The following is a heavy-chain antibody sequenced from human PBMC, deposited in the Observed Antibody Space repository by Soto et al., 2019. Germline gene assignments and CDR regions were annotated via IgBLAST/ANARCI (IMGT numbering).Heavy chain of an antibody. CDR2: IDPSDSYT. Sequence: GESLKISCKGSGYSFTSYWISWVRQMPGKGLEWMGRIDPSDSYTNYSPSFQGHVTISADKSISTAYLQWSSLKASDTAMYYCARHSNWGLNYYYGVDVWGQGTTVTVS. CDR3: ARHSNWGLNYYYGVDV. D-gene: IGHD7-27*01. V-gene: IGHV5-10-1*01. CDR1: GYSFTSYW. J-gene: IGHJ6*02.